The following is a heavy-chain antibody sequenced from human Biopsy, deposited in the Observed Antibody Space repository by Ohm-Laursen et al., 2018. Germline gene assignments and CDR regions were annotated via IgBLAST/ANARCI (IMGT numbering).Heavy chain of an antibody. Sequence: SLRPSCTASGFRFANTGMHWVRQGPGKGLERVAGISWSSDSITYAKSVTGRFTISRDNGENSLYLQMNSLRPEDTALYYCTKNTQWEGSGYLDAFHIWGHGAMVTVSS. J-gene: IGHJ3*02. CDR2: ISWSSDSI. CDR3: TKNTQWEGSGYLDAFHI. V-gene: IGHV3-9*01. CDR1: GFRFANTG. D-gene: IGHD3-22*01.